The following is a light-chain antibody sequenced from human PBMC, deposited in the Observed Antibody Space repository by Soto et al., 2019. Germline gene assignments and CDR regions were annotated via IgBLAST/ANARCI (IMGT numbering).Light chain of an antibody. CDR3: MQALQSLT. J-gene: IGKJ5*01. V-gene: IGKV2-28*01. Sequence: EIVMTQSPLTLHVTPGEPASISCRSSQSLLYNNTYNYSDWYVQKPGQSPQLLIYFGSNRAPGVPDRFSGSGSGTDFTLKINRVEAEDVGTYYCMQALQSLTFGQGTRLEVK. CDR1: QSLLYNNTYNY. CDR2: FGS.